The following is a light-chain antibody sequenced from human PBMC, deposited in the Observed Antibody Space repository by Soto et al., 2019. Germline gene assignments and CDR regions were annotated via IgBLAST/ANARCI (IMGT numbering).Light chain of an antibody. Sequence: QAVVTQERSLTVSPGGTVTLTCGSNTGAVTSNHHPYWFQQKAGQAPRTLIYDTSNKHSWTPARFSGSLLGDKAALTLSGAQPEDEAQYYCLLSHNAARVFGGGTKLTVL. V-gene: IGLV7-46*01. CDR3: LLSHNAARV. CDR1: TGAVTSNHH. CDR2: DTS. J-gene: IGLJ2*01.